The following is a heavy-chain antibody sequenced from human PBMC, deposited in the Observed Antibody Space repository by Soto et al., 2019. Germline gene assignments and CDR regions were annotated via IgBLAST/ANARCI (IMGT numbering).Heavy chain of an antibody. CDR2: INPSGGST. J-gene: IGHJ4*02. V-gene: IGHV1-46*01. CDR3: ARDLGRGYYDSSGYLFDY. Sequence: ASVKVSCKASGYTFTSYYMHWVRQAPGQGLEWMGIINPSGGSTSYAQKFQGRVTMTRDTSTSTVYMELSSLRAEDTAVYYCARDLGRGYYDSSGYLFDYWGQGTLVTVSS. D-gene: IGHD3-22*01. CDR1: GYTFTSYY.